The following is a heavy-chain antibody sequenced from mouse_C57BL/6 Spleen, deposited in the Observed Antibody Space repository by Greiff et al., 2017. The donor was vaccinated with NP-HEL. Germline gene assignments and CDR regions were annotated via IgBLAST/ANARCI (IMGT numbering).Heavy chain of an antibody. CDR1: GYTFTSYW. CDR2: IDPNSGGT. CDR3: ARVGRGATGYFDV. V-gene: IGHV1-72*01. Sequence: QVQLQQPGAELVKPGASVKLSCKASGYTFTSYWMHWVKQRPGRGLEWIGRIDPNSGGTKYNEKFKSKATLTVDKPSSTAYMPLSSLTSEDSAVYYCARVGRGATGYFDVWGTGTTVTVSS. J-gene: IGHJ1*03. D-gene: IGHD6-1*01.